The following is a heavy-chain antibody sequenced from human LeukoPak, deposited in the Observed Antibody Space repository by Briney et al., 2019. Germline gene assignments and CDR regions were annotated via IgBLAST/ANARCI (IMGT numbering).Heavy chain of an antibody. CDR1: GFTFSNAW. D-gene: IGHD4-11*01. V-gene: IGHV3-15*01. Sequence: GGSLRLSCAASGFTFSNAWMSWVRQAQGKGLEWVGRIKNKTDGGPTDYAAPVKGRFTISRDDSKNTLYLQMNSLKTEDTAVYYCTTADYPLFGYWGQGTLVTVSS. J-gene: IGHJ4*02. CDR2: IKNKTDGGPT. CDR3: TTADYPLFGY.